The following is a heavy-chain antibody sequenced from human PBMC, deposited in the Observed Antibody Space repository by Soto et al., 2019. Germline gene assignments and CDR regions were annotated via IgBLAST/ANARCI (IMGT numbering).Heavy chain of an antibody. Sequence: PGGSLRLSCAASGFTFSSYAMSWVRQAPGKGLEWVSAISGSGGSTYYADSVKGRFTISRDNSKNTLYLQMNSLRAEDTAVYYCAKGRRRIQLWSAEYFQHWGQGTLVTVSS. V-gene: IGHV3-23*01. J-gene: IGHJ1*01. CDR3: AKGRRRIQLWSAEYFQH. CDR1: GFTFSSYA. CDR2: ISGSGGST. D-gene: IGHD5-18*01.